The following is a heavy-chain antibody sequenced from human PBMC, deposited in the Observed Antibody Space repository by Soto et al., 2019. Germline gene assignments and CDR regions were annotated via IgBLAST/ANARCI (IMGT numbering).Heavy chain of an antibody. CDR1: GFTFSSYG. J-gene: IGHJ6*02. CDR2: ISYDGSNK. Sequence: QVQLVESGGGVVQPGRSLRLSCAANGFTFSSYGRQWVRQAPGKGLEWVAVISYDGSNKYYADSVKGRFTISRDNSKNTLYLQMNSLRAEDTAVYYGAKDRRPNFYYGMHVWGQGTTVTVSS. D-gene: IGHD6-25*01. V-gene: IGHV3-30*18. CDR3: AKDRRPNFYYGMHV.